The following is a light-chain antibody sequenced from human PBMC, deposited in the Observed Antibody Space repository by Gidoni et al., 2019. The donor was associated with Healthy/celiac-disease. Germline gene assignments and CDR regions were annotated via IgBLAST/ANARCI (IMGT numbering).Light chain of an antibody. V-gene: IGKV3-20*01. CDR3: QQYGSSPRA. CDR2: GAS. J-gene: IGKJ1*01. Sequence: VLTQSPGTLSLSPGERATLSCRASQSVSSSYLAWYQQKPGQAPRLLIYGASSRATGIPDRFSGSGSGTDFTLTISRLEPEDFAVYYCQQYGSSPRAFGQGTKVEIK. CDR1: QSVSSSY.